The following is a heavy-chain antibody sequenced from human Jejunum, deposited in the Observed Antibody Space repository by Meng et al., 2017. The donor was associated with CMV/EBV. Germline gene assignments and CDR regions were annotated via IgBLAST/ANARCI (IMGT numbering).Heavy chain of an antibody. Sequence: SFNMNWVRQAPGRGLEWVSSISSTGSYIYYADSVKGRFTISRDNSKNILYLEMKSLGPEDTAVYYCAKGFCSGTDCYTDYYYGMDVWGQGTTVTVSS. V-gene: IGHV3-21*01. D-gene: IGHD2-2*02. CDR1: SFN. CDR3: AKGFCSGTDCYTDYYYGMDV. CDR2: ISSTGSYI. J-gene: IGHJ6*02.